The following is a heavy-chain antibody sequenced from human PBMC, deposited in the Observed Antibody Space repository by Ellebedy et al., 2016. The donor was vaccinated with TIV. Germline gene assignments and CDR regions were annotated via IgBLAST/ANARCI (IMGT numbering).Heavy chain of an antibody. CDR3: ARSAPEYSSGWYGYYFDY. CDR2: IKQDGSEK. Sequence: PGGSLRLSCAASGFTFSSYWMSWVRQAPGKGLEWVANIKQDGSEKYYVDSVKGRFTISRDNAKNSLYLQMNSLRAEDTAVYYCARSAPEYSSGWYGYYFDYWGQGTLVTVSS. J-gene: IGHJ4*02. V-gene: IGHV3-7*01. D-gene: IGHD6-19*01. CDR1: GFTFSSYW.